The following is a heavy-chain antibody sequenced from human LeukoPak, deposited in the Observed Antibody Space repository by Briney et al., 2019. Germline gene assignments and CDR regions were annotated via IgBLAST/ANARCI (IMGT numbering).Heavy chain of an antibody. Sequence: GGSLRLSCAASGFTFSSSAMNWVRQAPGKGLEWVSAISGSGGSTYYADSVKGRFTISRDNSKNTLYLQMNSLRAEDTAVYYCARTEESGYSYRYFGYYYYMDVWGKGTTVTVSS. CDR1: GFTFSSSA. CDR3: ARTEESGYSYRYFGYYYYMDV. J-gene: IGHJ6*03. D-gene: IGHD5-18*01. V-gene: IGHV3-23*01. CDR2: ISGSGGST.